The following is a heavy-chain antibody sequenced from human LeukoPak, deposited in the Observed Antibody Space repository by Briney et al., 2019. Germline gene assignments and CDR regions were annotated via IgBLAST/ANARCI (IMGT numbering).Heavy chain of an antibody. D-gene: IGHD4-17*01. V-gene: IGHV3-21*01. CDR3: ARDQGAVTTPLNWCDP. J-gene: IGHJ5*02. CDR2: ISSSSTYI. CDR1: GFTFTSYS. Sequence: GGSLRLSCAASGFTFTSYSMNWVRQAPGRGLEWVSSISSSSTYIYYADSVKGRFTISRDNAKNSLHLQMNSLRAEDTAVYYCARDQGAVTTPLNWCDPWGQGTRVTVS.